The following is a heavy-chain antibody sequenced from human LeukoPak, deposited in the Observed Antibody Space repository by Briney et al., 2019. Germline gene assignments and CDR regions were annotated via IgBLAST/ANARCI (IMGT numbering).Heavy chain of an antibody. CDR1: GFTFTSSA. J-gene: IGHJ4*02. Sequence: ASVKVSCKASGFTFTSSAVQWVRQARGQRLEWIGWIVVGSGNTNYAQKFQERVTITRDMSTSTAYMELSSLRSEDTAVYYCARAGRLRYFDLGPLGYWGQGTLVTVSS. CDR3: ARAGRLRYFDLGPLGY. CDR2: IVVGSGNT. D-gene: IGHD3-9*01. V-gene: IGHV1-58*01.